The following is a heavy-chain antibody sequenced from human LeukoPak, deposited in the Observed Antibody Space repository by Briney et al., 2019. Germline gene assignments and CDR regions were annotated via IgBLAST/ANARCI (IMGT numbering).Heavy chain of an antibody. CDR3: ARGVIGIVVVPAARDSDYYYYYMDV. CDR1: GFTFDDYG. Sequence: GGSLRLSCAASGFTFDDYGMSWVRQAPGKGLEWVSGISWNGGSTGYADSVKGRFTISRDNAKNSLYLQMNSLRAEDTALYYCARGVIGIVVVPAARDSDYYYYYMDVWGKGTTVTVSS. V-gene: IGHV3-20*04. D-gene: IGHD2-2*01. J-gene: IGHJ6*03. CDR2: ISWNGGST.